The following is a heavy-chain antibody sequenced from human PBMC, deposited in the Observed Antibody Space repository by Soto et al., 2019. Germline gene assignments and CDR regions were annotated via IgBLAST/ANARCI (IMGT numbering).Heavy chain of an antibody. CDR3: ARGRITIFGVVSYWFDP. CDR1: GGSISSYY. J-gene: IGHJ5*02. V-gene: IGHV4-59*01. CDR2: IYYSGST. Sequence: QVQLQESGPGLVKPSETLSLTCTVSGGSISSYYWSWIRQPPGKGLEWIGYIYYSGSTNYNPSLKSRVTISVDTSKHQFSLKLSSVTAADTAVYYCARGRITIFGVVSYWFDPWGQGTLVTVSS. D-gene: IGHD3-3*01.